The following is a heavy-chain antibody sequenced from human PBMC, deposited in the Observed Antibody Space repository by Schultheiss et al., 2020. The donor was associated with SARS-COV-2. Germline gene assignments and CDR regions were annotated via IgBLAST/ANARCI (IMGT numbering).Heavy chain of an antibody. CDR2: ISYDGSNK. CDR1: GFTFSNYE. D-gene: IGHD3-10*01. J-gene: IGHJ5*02. V-gene: IGHV3-30*04. CDR3: ARVNHRGGNWFDP. Sequence: GGSLRLSCAVSGFTFSNYEMNWIRQAPGKGLEWVAVISYDGSNKYYADSVKGRFTISRDNSKNTLYLQMDSLRAEDTALYYCARVNHRGGNWFDPWGQGTLVTVSS.